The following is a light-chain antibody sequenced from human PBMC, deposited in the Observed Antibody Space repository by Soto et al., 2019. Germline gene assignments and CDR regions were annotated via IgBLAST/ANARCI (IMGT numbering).Light chain of an antibody. CDR3: QQGYKTPYT. CDR2: GTS. J-gene: IGKJ2*01. CDR1: QIIGND. Sequence: DIQMTQSPSSLSASVGDIVTITCRASQIIGNDLNWYQKKPGKAPKLLVYGTSILQSGFPSRFSGRGSGTDFILTINSLQPDDFPVYYCQQGYKTPYTFGRGTK. V-gene: IGKV1-39*01.